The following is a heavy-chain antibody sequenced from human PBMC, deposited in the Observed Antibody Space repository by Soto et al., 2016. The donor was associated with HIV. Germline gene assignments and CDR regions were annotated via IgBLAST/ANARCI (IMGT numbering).Heavy chain of an antibody. J-gene: IGHJ6*02. CDR1: GFTFSNAW. CDR3: TRHSYGSGTYYNLRGYYGMDV. Sequence: EVQLVESGGDLVKPGGSLRLSCAASGFTFSNAWMSWVRQAPGKGLEWVGRIKSKTDGGTTDYAAPVKGRFTISRDDSKNTAYLQMNSLKTEDTAVYYCTRHSYGSGTYYNLRGYYGMDVWGQGTTVTVSS. V-gene: IGHV3-15*01. D-gene: IGHD3-10*01. CDR2: IKSKTDGGTT.